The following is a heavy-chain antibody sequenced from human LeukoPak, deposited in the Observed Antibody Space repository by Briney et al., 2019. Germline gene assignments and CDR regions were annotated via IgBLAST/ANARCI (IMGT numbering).Heavy chain of an antibody. Sequence: PGGSLRLSCAASGFTFSSSWMLWVRQAPGKGLVWVSRINSDGSSTTYADSVKGRFTISRDNAKNTLYLQMNSLRAEDTAVYYCARAAVIAGATAYWGQGTLVTVSS. J-gene: IGHJ4*02. V-gene: IGHV3-74*01. D-gene: IGHD6-25*01. CDR1: GFTFSSSW. CDR2: INSDGSST. CDR3: ARAAVIAGATAY.